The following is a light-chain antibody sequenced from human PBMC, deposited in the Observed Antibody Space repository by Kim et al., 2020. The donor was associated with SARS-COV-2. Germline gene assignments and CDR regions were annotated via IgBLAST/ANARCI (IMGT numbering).Light chain of an antibody. CDR3: CSYAGRWV. J-gene: IGLJ3*02. CDR1: SSDVGSYNL. Sequence: SPGQSITISCTGTSSDVGSYNLVSWYQQHPGKAPKLMIYEGSKRPSGVSNRFSGSKSGNTASLTISGLQAEDEADYYCCSYAGRWVFGGGTKLTVL. CDR2: EGS. V-gene: IGLV2-23*01.